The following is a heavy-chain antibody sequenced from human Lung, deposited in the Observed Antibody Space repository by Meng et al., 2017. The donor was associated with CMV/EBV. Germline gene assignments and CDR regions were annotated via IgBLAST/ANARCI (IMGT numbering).Heavy chain of an antibody. Sequence: QGRLVQRGSGVKKPGDSVKVSGQAAGDTFTSSSRNWVRHAPGQGLEWMGWININTGNPTYAQGFTGRFVFSLDTSVSTAYLQIDSLKADDTAVYYCARGNGWRFDYWGQGTLVTV. J-gene: IGHJ4*02. D-gene: IGHD6-19*01. CDR2: ININTGNP. CDR3: ARGNGWRFDY. CDR1: GDTFTSSS. V-gene: IGHV7-4-1*01.